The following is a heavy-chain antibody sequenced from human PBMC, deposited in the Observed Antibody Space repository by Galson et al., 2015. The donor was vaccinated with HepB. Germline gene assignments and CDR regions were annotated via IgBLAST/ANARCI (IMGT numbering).Heavy chain of an antibody. CDR1: RVTFTSYA. Sequence: SVKVSCKASRVTFTSYAISWVRQAPGQGLEWMGGIIPVFGIVKYAQKFQDRVTITADTSTNTIYMELSSLRSEDTAVYYCARDTVLAYCSGGSCHLPPAEAPGPDYNAMDVWGQGTTVAVSS. CDR3: ARDTVLAYCSGGSCHLPPAEAPGPDYNAMDV. J-gene: IGHJ6*02. V-gene: IGHV1-69*10. D-gene: IGHD2-15*01. CDR2: IIPVFGIV.